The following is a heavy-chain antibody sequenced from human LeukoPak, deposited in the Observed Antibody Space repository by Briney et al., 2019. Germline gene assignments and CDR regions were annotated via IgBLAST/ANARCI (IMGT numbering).Heavy chain of an antibody. CDR1: GFTFSSYA. CDR3: GYGSGSGYFDY. D-gene: IGHD3-10*01. J-gene: IGHJ4*02. CDR2: ISSSGSTI. Sequence: GGSLRLSCAASGFTFSSYAMSWVRQAPGKGLEWVSYISSSGSTIYYADSVKGRFTISRDNAKNSLYLQMNSLRAEDTAVYYCGYGSGSGYFDYWGQGTLVTVSS. V-gene: IGHV3-48*03.